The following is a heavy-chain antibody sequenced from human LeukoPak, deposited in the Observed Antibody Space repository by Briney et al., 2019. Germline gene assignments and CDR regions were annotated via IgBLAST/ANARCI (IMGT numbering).Heavy chain of an antibody. Sequence: GGSLRLSCAASGFTFSDYAMSWVRQAPAKGLEWVSSINGNGGGSYYIDSVKGRFTISRDKTKNTLYLQMNSLRAEDTAVYYCAKSSYYDASGYYREYYFDSWGQGTLVTVSS. CDR3: AKSSYYDASGYYREYYFDS. V-gene: IGHV3-23*01. J-gene: IGHJ4*02. CDR2: INGNGGGS. CDR1: GFTFSDYA. D-gene: IGHD3-22*01.